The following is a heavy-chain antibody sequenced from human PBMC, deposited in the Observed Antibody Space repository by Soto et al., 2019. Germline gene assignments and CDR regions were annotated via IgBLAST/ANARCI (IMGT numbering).Heavy chain of an antibody. CDR3: ARGISYRWVY. D-gene: IGHD3-16*02. Sequence: PSETLSLTSTVSGDSLSTDYWWSWVRQPPGKGLEWIGEIHHSGITNYIQSVRSRVTMSVDKSNNQVSLELTSVAAADTAVYYCARGISYRWVYWGQGILVTVSS. V-gene: IGHV4-4*02. CDR1: GDSLSTDYW. J-gene: IGHJ4*02. CDR2: IHHSGIT.